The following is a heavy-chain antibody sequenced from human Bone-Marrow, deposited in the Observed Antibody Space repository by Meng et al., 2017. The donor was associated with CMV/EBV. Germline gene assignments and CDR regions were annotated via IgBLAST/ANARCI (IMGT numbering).Heavy chain of an antibody. CDR1: GGTFSSYA. J-gene: IGHJ4*02. CDR3: ARESITVGATEFDY. D-gene: IGHD6-19*01. V-gene: IGHV1-69*06. Sequence: SVKVSCKASGGTFSSYAINWVRQAPGQGLEWMGGIIPFFATPNYAQKFQGRVTITADKSTSTAYMELSSLRSEDTAVYYCARESITVGATEFDYWGQGTLVPAPQ. CDR2: IIPFFATP.